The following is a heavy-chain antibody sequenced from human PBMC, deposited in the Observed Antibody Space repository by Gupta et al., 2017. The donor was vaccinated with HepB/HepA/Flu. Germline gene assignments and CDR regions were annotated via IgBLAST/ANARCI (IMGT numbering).Heavy chain of an antibody. CDR1: VASISSNF. J-gene: IGHJ4*02. CDR3: ARVVAVRYCDY. V-gene: IGHV4-4*07. Sequence: QVQLQESGPGLVKPSETLSLTCTVSVASISSNFWSWIRQPAGKGLEWIGRIYTSGSTYYNPSLKSRVSMSIDASKNQFSLKLNSVTAADTAIYYCARVVAVRYCDYWGQGALVTVS. CDR2: IYTSGST. D-gene: IGHD2-15*01.